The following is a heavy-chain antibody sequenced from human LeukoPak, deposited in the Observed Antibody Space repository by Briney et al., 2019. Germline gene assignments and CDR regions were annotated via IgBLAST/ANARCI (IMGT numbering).Heavy chain of an antibody. J-gene: IGHJ4*02. CDR2: INTDGSST. D-gene: IGHD6-19*01. CDR1: GFTFSRYW. V-gene: IGHV3-74*01. Sequence: GGSLRLSCAASGFTFSRYWMHWVRQTPGKGLVWVSRINTDGSSTSYADSVKGRFTVSRDNAKNTVYLQMNSLRAEDTAVYYCAKDGIAVAGSSAWYWGRGTQVTVSS. CDR3: AKDGIAVAGSSAWY.